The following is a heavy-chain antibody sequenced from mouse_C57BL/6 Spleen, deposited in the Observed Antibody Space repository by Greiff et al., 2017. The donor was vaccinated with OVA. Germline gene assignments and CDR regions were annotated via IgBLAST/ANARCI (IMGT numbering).Heavy chain of an antibody. Sequence: QVQLQQSGAELVKPGASVKISCKASGYAFSSYWMNWVKQRPGKGLEWIGQIYPGDGDTNYNGKFKGKATLTADKSSSTAYMQLSSLTSEDSAVYFCARRGDYAWYFDVWGTGTTVTVSS. V-gene: IGHV1-80*01. J-gene: IGHJ1*03. CDR2: IYPGDGDT. CDR1: GYAFSSYW. D-gene: IGHD2-4*01. CDR3: ARRGDYAWYFDV.